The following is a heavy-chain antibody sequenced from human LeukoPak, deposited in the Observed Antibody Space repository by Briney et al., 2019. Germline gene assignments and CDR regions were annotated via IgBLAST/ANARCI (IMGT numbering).Heavy chain of an antibody. CDR1: GFTFSGYS. J-gene: IGHJ5*02. D-gene: IGHD1-26*01. CDR2: ISSSSSTI. Sequence: QVGGSLRLSCAASGFTFSGYSMNWVRQAPGKGLEWVSYISSSSSTIHYADSVKGRFIISRDNAKNSLYLQMNSLRAEDTAVYYCARDPRSGSYPDWFDPWGQGTLVTVSS. CDR3: ARDPRSGSYPDWFDP. V-gene: IGHV3-48*01.